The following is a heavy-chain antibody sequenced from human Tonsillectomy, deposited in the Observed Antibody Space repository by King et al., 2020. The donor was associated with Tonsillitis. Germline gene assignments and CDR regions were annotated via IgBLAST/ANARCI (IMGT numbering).Heavy chain of an antibody. CDR3: ATGTGGAAAGTCCNWFDP. J-gene: IGHJ5*02. V-gene: IGHV4-34*01. Sequence: VQLQQWGAGLLKPSETLSLTCAVYGGSFSGYYWSWIRQPPGKGLEWIGEINHSGSTNYNPSLKSRVTISVDTSKNQFSLKLSSVTAADTAVYYCATGTGGAAAGTCCNWFDPWGQGTLGTVSS. CDR2: INHSGST. CDR1: GGSFSGYY. D-gene: IGHD6-13*01.